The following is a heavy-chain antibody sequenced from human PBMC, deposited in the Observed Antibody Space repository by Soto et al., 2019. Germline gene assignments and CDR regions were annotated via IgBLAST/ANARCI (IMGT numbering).Heavy chain of an antibody. D-gene: IGHD3-10*01. CDR1: GFTFSSYA. Sequence: EVQLLESGGGLVQPGGSLRLSCAASGFTFSSYAMSWVRQAPGKGLEWVSAISGSGGSTYYADSVKGRFTISRDNSKNTLYLQMSSLRAEDTAVYYCAKDRAGSGSYYAGGDYWGQGTLVTVSS. CDR3: AKDRAGSGSYYAGGDY. V-gene: IGHV3-23*01. J-gene: IGHJ4*02. CDR2: ISGSGGST.